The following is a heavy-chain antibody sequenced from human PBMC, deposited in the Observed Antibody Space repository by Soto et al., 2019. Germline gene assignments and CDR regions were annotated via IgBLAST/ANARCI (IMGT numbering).Heavy chain of an antibody. CDR3: ARDGAAGTLYYYYGMDV. CDR2: IIPIFGTA. CDR1: GGTFSSYA. V-gene: IGHV1-69*13. J-gene: IGHJ6*02. D-gene: IGHD6-13*01. Sequence: GASVKVSCKASGGTFSSYAISWVRQAPGQGLEWMGGIIPIFGTANYAQKFQGRVTITADESTSTAYMELSSLRSEDTAVYYCARDGAAGTLYYYYGMDVWGQGTTVTVSS.